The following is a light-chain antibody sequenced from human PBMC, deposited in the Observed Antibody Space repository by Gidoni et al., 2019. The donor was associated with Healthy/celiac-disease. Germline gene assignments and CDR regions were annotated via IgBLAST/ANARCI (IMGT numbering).Light chain of an antibody. Sequence: DIVMTQAPDFLAGSLGERATINCKSSKSVLYSSNNKNYLAWYQQKPGQPPKLLIYWASTRESGVPDRFSGSGSGTDFTLTISSLQAEDVAVYYCQQYYSTPCSFGQGTKLEIK. CDR1: KSVLYSSNNKNY. CDR2: WAS. CDR3: QQYYSTPCS. J-gene: IGKJ2*04. V-gene: IGKV4-1*01.